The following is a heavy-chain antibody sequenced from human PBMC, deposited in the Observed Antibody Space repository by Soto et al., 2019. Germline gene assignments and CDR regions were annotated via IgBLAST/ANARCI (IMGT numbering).Heavy chain of an antibody. CDR1: GGTFSSYA. D-gene: IGHD3-22*01. Sequence: QVQLVQSGAEVKKPGSSVNVSCKASGGTFSSYAISWVRQAPGQGLEWMGGIIPIFGTANYAQKFQGRVTITADESTSTAYMELSSLSSEDTAVYYCARGPDYYDSSGHWYFDLWGRGTLVTVSS. CDR2: IIPIFGTA. CDR3: ARGPDYYDSSGHWYFDL. J-gene: IGHJ2*01. V-gene: IGHV1-69*01.